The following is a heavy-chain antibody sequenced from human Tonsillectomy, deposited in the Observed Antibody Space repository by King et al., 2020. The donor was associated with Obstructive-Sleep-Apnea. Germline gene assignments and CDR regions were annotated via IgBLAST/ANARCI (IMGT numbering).Heavy chain of an antibody. V-gene: IGHV5-10-1*01. CDR3: AREYYDDSNGYYLGY. D-gene: IGHD3-22*01. CDR2: IDSSDSYT. Sequence: QLVQSGAEVKKPGESLRISCKGSGYSFTSYWINWVRQMPGKGLEWMGRIDSSDSYTNYSPSFQGHVTISVDKSISTAFLQWSSLKASDTAIYYCAREYYDDSNGYYLGYWGQGTLVTVSS. J-gene: IGHJ4*02. CDR1: GYSFTSYW.